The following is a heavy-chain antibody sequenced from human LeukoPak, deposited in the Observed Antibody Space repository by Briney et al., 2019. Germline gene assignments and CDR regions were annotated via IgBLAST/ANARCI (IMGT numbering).Heavy chain of an antibody. CDR2: TYYRSKWYN. Sequence: PSQTLSLTCAISGDSVSSNSAAWNWIRQSPSRGLEWLGRTYYRSKWYNDYAVSVKSRITINPDTSKNQFSLQLNSVTPEDTAVYYCARELFVVVPAAILYYYYMDVWGKGTTVTVSS. CDR1: GDSVSSNSAA. CDR3: ARELFVVVPAAILYYYYMDV. D-gene: IGHD2-2*02. J-gene: IGHJ6*03. V-gene: IGHV6-1*01.